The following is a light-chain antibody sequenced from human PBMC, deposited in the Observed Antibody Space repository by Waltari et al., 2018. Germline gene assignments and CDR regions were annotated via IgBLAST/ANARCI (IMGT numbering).Light chain of an antibody. CDR3: CSYAGIWV. CDR2: DVT. J-gene: IGLJ3*02. V-gene: IGLV2-11*01. Sequence: QSALTQPRSVSGSPGQSVTISCTGTGSDVGDFNSVSWYQQHPGKAPKLVIFDVTKRPSGVPDRFSGSKSGTSASLTVSGLQAEDEADYYCCSYAGIWVFDGGTKLTVL. CDR1: GSDVGDFNS.